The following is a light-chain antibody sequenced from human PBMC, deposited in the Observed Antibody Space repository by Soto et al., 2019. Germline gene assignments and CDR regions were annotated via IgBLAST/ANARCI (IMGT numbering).Light chain of an antibody. V-gene: IGLV3-1*01. J-gene: IGLJ3*02. CDR2: QDS. Sequence: SYELTQPPLVSVSPGQTASITCSGDRLGEKYACWYQQKPGQSPALVLYQDSKRPSGIPERFSGSMSGNTATLTISGTQAMDEADYYCQAWDSSSWVFGGGTKLTVL. CDR3: QAWDSSSWV. CDR1: RLGEKY.